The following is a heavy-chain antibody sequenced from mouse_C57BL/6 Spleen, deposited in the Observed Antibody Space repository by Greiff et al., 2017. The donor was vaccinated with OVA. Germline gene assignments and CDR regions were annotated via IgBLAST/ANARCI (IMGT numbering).Heavy chain of an antibody. CDR2: INYDGSST. D-gene: IGHD2-1*01. J-gene: IGHJ1*03. CDR1: GFTFSDYY. V-gene: IGHV5-16*01. Sequence: EVQLVESEGGLVQPGSSMKLSCTASGFTFSDYYMAWVRQVPEKGLEWVANINYDGSSTYYLDSLKSRFIISRDNAKNILYLQMSSLKSEDTATYYCAREDGNYWYFDVWGTGTTVTVSS. CDR3: AREDGNYWYFDV.